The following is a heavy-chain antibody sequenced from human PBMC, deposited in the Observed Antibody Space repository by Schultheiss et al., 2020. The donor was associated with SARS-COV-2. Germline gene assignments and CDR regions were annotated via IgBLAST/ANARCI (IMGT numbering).Heavy chain of an antibody. CDR2: IYYSGST. D-gene: IGHD3-16*02. CDR3: ARGSFMITFGGVIPAYFDY. J-gene: IGHJ4*02. CDR1: GDPVIINY. Sequence: GSLRLSCAVFGDPVIINYMGWVRQAPGKGLEWIGNIYYSGSTDYNPSLKSRVSMSVDTSKNQFSLKLTSVTAADTAVYYCARGSFMITFGGVIPAYFDYWGQGTLVTVSS. V-gene: IGHV4-39*07.